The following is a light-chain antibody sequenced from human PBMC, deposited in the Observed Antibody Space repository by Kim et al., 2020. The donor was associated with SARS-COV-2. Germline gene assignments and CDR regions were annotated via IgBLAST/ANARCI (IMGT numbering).Light chain of an antibody. CDR2: QDN. Sequence: PGQTASITCSGYKLGDKHVSWYQQEPGQSPVVVIYQDNHRPSGIPERFSGSNSGNTATLTISGTQAMDEADYYCQAWDSSTHNYVFGAGTKVTVL. V-gene: IGLV3-1*01. CDR3: QAWDSSTHNYV. CDR1: KLGDKH. J-gene: IGLJ1*01.